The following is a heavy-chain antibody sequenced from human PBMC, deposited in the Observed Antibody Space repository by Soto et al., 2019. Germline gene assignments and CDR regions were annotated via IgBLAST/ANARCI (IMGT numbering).Heavy chain of an antibody. Sequence: QVQLQQWGAGLLKPSETLSLTCAVYGGSFSGYYWSWIRQPPGKGLEWIGEINHSGSTNYNPSLKSRVPISVDTSKNQFSLKLSSVTAADTAVYYCARGRGDIVVVPAAMRGEYDYWGQGTLVTVSS. CDR1: GGSFSGYY. D-gene: IGHD2-2*01. CDR2: INHSGST. CDR3: ARGRGDIVVVPAAMRGEYDY. V-gene: IGHV4-34*01. J-gene: IGHJ4*02.